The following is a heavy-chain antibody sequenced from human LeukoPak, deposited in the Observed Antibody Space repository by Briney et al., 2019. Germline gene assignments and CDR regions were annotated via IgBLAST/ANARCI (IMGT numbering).Heavy chain of an antibody. Sequence: GGSLRLSCAASGFTFSNFAMHWVRQAPGKGLEWVSAISGSGGSTYYADSVKGRFTISRDNSKNTLYLQMNSLRAEDTAVYYCAKAFELAAAGYYYGMDVWGQGTTVTVSS. CDR1: GFTFSNFA. D-gene: IGHD6-13*01. CDR3: AKAFELAAAGYYYGMDV. CDR2: ISGSGGST. V-gene: IGHV3-23*01. J-gene: IGHJ6*02.